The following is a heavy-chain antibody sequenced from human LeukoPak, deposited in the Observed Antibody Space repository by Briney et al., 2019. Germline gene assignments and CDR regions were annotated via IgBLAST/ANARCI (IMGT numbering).Heavy chain of an antibody. CDR1: GYTFTSYD. V-gene: IGHV1-8*01. Sequence: ASVKVSCKASGYTFTSYDINWVRQATGQGREWMGWMNPNSGNTGYAQKFQGRVTMTRNTSISTAYMELSSLRSEDTAVYYCARGRGYYYGSGSYGPWGQGTLVTASS. J-gene: IGHJ4*02. CDR2: MNPNSGNT. CDR3: ARGRGYYYGSGSYGP. D-gene: IGHD3-10*01.